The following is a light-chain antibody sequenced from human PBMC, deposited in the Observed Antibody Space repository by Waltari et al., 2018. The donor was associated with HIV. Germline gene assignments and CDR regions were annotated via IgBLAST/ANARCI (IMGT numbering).Light chain of an antibody. J-gene: IGKJ2*01. Sequence: EIVLTQSPGPLSLSPGVRATLSCRSSQSVKNNYLTWYQQKSGQAPRLLSYGASTRATGIPYRFSGSGSGTDFTLTISRLEPEDFAVYYCQQYDRSPSYTFGQGTKLEIK. CDR2: GAS. CDR1: QSVKNNY. V-gene: IGKV3-20*01. CDR3: QQYDRSPSYT.